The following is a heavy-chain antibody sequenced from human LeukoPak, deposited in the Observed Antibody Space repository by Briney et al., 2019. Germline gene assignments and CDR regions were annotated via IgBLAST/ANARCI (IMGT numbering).Heavy chain of an antibody. CDR1: GFTFSSYS. V-gene: IGHV3-21*01. Sequence: GGSLSLSCAASGFTFSSYSMNWVRQAPGKGLEWVSSISSSSSYIYYADSVKGRFTISRDNAKNSLYLQMNSLRAEDTAVYYCARGGGLYYDILTGYLEGWFDPWGQGTLVTVSS. D-gene: IGHD3-9*01. CDR2: ISSSSSYI. J-gene: IGHJ5*02. CDR3: ARGGGLYYDILTGYLEGWFDP.